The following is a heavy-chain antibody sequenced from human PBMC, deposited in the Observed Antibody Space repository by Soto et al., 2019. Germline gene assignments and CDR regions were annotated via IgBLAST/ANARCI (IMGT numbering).Heavy chain of an antibody. CDR3: ARAECSNPNGLPAYYSYGLDA. J-gene: IGHJ6*02. V-gene: IGHV3-48*03. CDR2: INTACSTK. Sequence: PGGSLRLSCAASGFTFSNFERHWVRQAPGKGLAWVSYINTACSTKYYAKSVKGRVPISRDNARNSLFLQMYSLRAEDTAVYYCARAECSNPNGLPAYYSYGLDAWGQGTTVTVSS. D-gene: IGHD2-2*01. CDR1: GFTFSNFE.